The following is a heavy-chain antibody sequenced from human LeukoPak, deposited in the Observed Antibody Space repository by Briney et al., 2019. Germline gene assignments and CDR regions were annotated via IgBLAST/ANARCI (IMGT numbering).Heavy chain of an antibody. CDR3: ATFVKFPLHYGDYVPNWFDP. V-gene: IGHV1-24*01. Sequence: ASVKVSCKVSGYTLTELSMHWVRQAPGKGLEWMGGFDPEDGETIYAQKFQGRVTMTEDTSTDTAYMELSSLRSEDTAVYYCATFVKFPLHYGDYVPNWFDPWGQGTLVTVPS. D-gene: IGHD4-17*01. J-gene: IGHJ5*02. CDR2: FDPEDGET. CDR1: GYTLTELS.